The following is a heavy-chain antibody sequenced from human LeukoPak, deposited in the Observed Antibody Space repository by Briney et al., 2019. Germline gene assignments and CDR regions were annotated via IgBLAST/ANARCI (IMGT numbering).Heavy chain of an antibody. CDR1: GYSFTSYW. CDR3: PGSDGLRYSGFDP. V-gene: IGHV5-51*01. J-gene: IGHJ5*02. CDR2: IYPGDSDT. D-gene: IGHD3-9*01. Sequence: GESLKISCKGSGYSFTSYWIGCVRQMPGKGLELMGIIYPGDSDTRYSPSFQGQVTISADKSISTAYLQWSSLKASDTAMYYCPGSDGLRYSGFDPWGQGTLVTVSS.